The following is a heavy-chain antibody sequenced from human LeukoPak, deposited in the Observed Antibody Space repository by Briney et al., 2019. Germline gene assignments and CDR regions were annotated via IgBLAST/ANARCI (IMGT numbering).Heavy chain of an antibody. CDR3: ARVSFHYHSGNYGWYFDS. V-gene: IGHV4-59*11. Sequence: SEALSLTCTVSGGSISGQYWSLIRQPAGKGLEWIGYIYYTGITKYNPSLKSRVTISVDTSNNQFSLRLTSVTAAGTAVYYCARVSFHYHSGNYGWYFDSWGQGTLVTVSS. CDR2: IYYTGIT. CDR1: GGSISGQY. D-gene: IGHD3-10*01. J-gene: IGHJ4*02.